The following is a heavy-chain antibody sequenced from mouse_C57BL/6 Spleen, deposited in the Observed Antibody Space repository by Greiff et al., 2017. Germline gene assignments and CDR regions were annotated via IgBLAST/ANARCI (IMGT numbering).Heavy chain of an antibody. Sequence: EVQRVESEGGLVQPGSSMKLSCTASGFTFSDYYMAWVRQVPEKGLEWVANINYDGSSTYYLDSLKSRFIISRDNAKNILYLQMSSLKSEDTATYYCARVTTEYYFDYWGQGTTLTVSS. J-gene: IGHJ2*01. CDR3: ARVTTEYYFDY. CDR2: INYDGSST. V-gene: IGHV5-16*01. CDR1: GFTFSDYY. D-gene: IGHD1-1*01.